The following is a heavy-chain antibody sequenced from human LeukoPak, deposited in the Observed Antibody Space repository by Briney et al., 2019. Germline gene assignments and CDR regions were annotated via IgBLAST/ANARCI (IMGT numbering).Heavy chain of an antibody. J-gene: IGHJ4*02. V-gene: IGHV1-46*01. D-gene: IGHD2-15*01. CDR2: INPSGGST. CDR3: AREGPAFCSGGSCPNFDY. Sequence: GASVKVSCKAPGYTFTSYYMHWVRQAPGQGLEWMGIINPSGGSTSYAQKFQGRVTMTRDTSTSTVYMELSSLRSEDTAVYYCAREGPAFCSGGSCPNFDYWGQGTLVTVSS. CDR1: GYTFTSYY.